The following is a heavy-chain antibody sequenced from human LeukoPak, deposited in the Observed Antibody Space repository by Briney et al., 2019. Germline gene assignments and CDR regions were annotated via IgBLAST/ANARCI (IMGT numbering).Heavy chain of an antibody. CDR3: ARDGGSSWYFDY. D-gene: IGHD6-13*01. CDR1: GFTFSSHG. J-gene: IGHJ4*02. V-gene: IGHV3-23*01. Sequence: GGSLRLSCAASGFTFSSHGMNWVRQAPGKGLEWVSGISGSGGNTHYADSVKGRFTISRDNSKNTLYLQMSSLRAEDTAVYYCARDGGSSWYFDYWGQGTLVTVSS. CDR2: ISGSGGNT.